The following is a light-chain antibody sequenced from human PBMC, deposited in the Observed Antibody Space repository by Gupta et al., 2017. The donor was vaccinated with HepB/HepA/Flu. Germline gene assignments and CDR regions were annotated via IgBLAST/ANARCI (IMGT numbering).Light chain of an antibody. CDR1: QSISSY. CDR2: AAS. CDR3: QHRHT. V-gene: IGKV1-39*01. Sequence: DIQMTQSPSSLSASVGDRVTITCRASQSISSYLNWYQQKPGKAPKLLIYAASSLQSGVPSRFSGSGSGTDFTLTISSLQPEDFATYYCQHRHTFGPGTKVDIK. J-gene: IGKJ3*01.